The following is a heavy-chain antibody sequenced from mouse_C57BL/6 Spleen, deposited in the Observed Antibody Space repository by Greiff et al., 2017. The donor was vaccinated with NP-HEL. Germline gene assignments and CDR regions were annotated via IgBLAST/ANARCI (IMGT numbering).Heavy chain of an antibody. J-gene: IGHJ2*01. D-gene: IGHD1-1*01. Sequence: VHVKQSGAELVKPGASVKLSCTASGFNIKDYYMHWVKQRTEQGLEWIGRIDPEDGETKYAPKFQGKATITADTSSNTAYLQLSSLTSEDTAVYYCARGGVVDSYYFDYWGQGTTLTVSS. V-gene: IGHV14-2*01. CDR3: ARGGVVDSYYFDY. CDR1: GFNIKDYY. CDR2: IDPEDGET.